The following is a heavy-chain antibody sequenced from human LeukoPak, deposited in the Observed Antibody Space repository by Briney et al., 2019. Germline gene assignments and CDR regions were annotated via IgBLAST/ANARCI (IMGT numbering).Heavy chain of an antibody. Sequence: ASVKVSCKASGYTFTSYGISWVRQAPGQGLEWMGWISAYNGNTNYAQKLQGRVTMTTDTSASTAYMELSSLRSEDTAVYYCARYCSGGSRYYDYYYGMDVWGQGTTVTVSS. J-gene: IGHJ6*02. CDR2: ISAYNGNT. D-gene: IGHD2-15*01. CDR1: GYTFTSYG. V-gene: IGHV1-18*01. CDR3: ARYCSGGSRYYDYYYGMDV.